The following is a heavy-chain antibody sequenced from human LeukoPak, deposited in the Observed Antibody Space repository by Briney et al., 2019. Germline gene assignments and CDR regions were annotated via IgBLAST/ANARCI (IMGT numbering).Heavy chain of an antibody. CDR1: GYTFTSYY. CDR3: ARDGGRTIGFRPYYFDY. D-gene: IGHD1-26*01. CDR2: INPSGGST. Sequence: ASVKVSCKASGYTFTSYYMHWVRQAPGQGLEWMGIINPSGGSTSYAQKFQGRVTMTTDTSTSTAYMELRSLRSDDTAVYYCARDGGRTIGFRPYYFDYWGQGTLVTVSS. J-gene: IGHJ4*02. V-gene: IGHV1-46*01.